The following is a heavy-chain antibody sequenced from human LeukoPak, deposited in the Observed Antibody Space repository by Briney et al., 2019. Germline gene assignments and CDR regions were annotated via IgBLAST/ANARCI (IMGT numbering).Heavy chain of an antibody. Sequence: GGSLRLSCAVSGFTFDDYAMHWVRQVPGKGLEWVSGISWNSDTIGYADSVKGRFTISRDNAKNSLYLQMNSLRAEDTAVYYCARSKLGIDRAFDIWGQGTMVTVSS. V-gene: IGHV3-9*01. D-gene: IGHD7-27*01. CDR1: GFTFDDYA. J-gene: IGHJ3*02. CDR2: ISWNSDTI. CDR3: ARSKLGIDRAFDI.